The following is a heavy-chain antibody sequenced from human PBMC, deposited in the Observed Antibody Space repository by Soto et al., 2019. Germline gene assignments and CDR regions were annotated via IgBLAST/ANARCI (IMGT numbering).Heavy chain of an antibody. V-gene: IGHV1-8*01. CDR3: ARVFAVVAGRDYYGMDV. D-gene: IGHD2-15*01. CDR2: MNPNSGNT. J-gene: IGHJ6*02. Sequence: GASVKVSCKASGYTFTSYDINWVRQATGQGLEWMGWMNPNSGNTGYAQKFQGRVTMTRDTSTSTVYMELSSLRSEDTAVYYCARVFAVVAGRDYYGMDVWGQGTTVTVSS. CDR1: GYTFTSYD.